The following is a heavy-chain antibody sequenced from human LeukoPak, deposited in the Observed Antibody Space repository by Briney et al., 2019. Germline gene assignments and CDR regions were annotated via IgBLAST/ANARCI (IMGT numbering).Heavy chain of an antibody. CDR2: ISYDGSNK. J-gene: IGHJ4*02. D-gene: IGHD1-7*01. CDR3: ARGNWNYPFDY. V-gene: IGHV3-30-3*01. CDR1: GFTFSSYA. Sequence: GGSLRLSCAASGFTFSSYAMHWVRQAPGKGLEGVAVISYDGSNKYYADSVKGRFTISRDNSKNTLSLQMNSLRAEDTAVYYCARGNWNYPFDYWGQGTLVTVSS.